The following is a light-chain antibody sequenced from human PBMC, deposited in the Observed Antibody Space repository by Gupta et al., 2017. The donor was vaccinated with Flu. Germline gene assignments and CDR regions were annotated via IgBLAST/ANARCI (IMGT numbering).Light chain of an antibody. CDR1: QRLVHSDGNTY. J-gene: IGKJ2*02. CDR3: RQAKHCLCT. Sequence: TLGQPASIACRTSQRLVHSDGNTYLNWYQQSPGQSPRRLIYKSSNRDSGVPDRFSGSGSGTDFTLKISRVEAEDVGVYYCRQAKHCLCTFGQGTKVDIK. CDR2: KSS. V-gene: IGKV2-30*02.